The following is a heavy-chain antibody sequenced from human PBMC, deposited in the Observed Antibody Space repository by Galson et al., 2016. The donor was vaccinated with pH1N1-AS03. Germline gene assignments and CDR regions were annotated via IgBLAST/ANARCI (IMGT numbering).Heavy chain of an antibody. D-gene: IGHD3-10*02. V-gene: IGHV3-30*03. CDR3: ARSQSFYVDYFDN. CDR2: ISYDESKK. Sequence: LRLSCAASGFTFRSYGLHWVRQTPGKGLQWVAVISYDESKKLYADSVRGRSTISRDNSKNTLYLQMNSLRPEDTAVYFCARSQSFYVDYFDNWGQGTLVTVSS. J-gene: IGHJ4*02. CDR1: GFTFRSYG.